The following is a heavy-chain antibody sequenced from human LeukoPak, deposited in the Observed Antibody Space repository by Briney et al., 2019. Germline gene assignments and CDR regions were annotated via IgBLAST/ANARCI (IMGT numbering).Heavy chain of an antibody. Sequence: GGPLRLSCAASGFTFSNYWIHWVRQAPGKGLMWVSRINSDGSSTNYADSVKGRFTISRDNSKNTLYLQMSSLRAEDTAVYYCVKGEYYYDSSGYLYYFDYWGQGTLVTVSS. J-gene: IGHJ4*02. D-gene: IGHD3-22*01. CDR2: INSDGSST. CDR3: VKGEYYYDSSGYLYYFDY. V-gene: IGHV3-74*01. CDR1: GFTFSNYW.